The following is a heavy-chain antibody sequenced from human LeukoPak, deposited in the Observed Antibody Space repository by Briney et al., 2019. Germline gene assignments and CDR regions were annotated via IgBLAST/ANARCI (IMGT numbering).Heavy chain of an antibody. Sequence: PSQTLSLTCTVSGVSISSGPCYWTWIRQPAGKGLEWIGRFHTSGSTSYNPSLKSRVTISVDTSKNQFSLKLSSVAAADTAVYYCAREPGVRGSFDIWGQGTKVTVSS. D-gene: IGHD2-15*01. J-gene: IGHJ3*02. CDR1: GVSISSGPCY. CDR3: AREPGVRGSFDI. V-gene: IGHV4-61*02. CDR2: FHTSGST.